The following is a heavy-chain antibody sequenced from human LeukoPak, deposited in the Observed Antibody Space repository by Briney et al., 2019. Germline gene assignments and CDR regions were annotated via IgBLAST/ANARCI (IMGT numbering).Heavy chain of an antibody. CDR2: INPNSGGT. CDR3: ARGLGYSGYAGVGNWLDP. CDR1: GYTFTGYY. V-gene: IGHV1-2*04. Sequence: GASVKVTCKASGYTFTGYYMHWVRQAPGQGLEWMGWINPNSGGTNYAQKFQGWVTMTRDTSISTAYMELSRLRSDDTAVYYCARGLGYSGYAGVGNWLDPWGQGTLVTVSS. D-gene: IGHD5-12*01. J-gene: IGHJ5*02.